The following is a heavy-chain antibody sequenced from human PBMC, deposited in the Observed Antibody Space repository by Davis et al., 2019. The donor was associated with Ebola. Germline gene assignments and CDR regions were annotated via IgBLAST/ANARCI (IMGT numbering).Heavy chain of an antibody. D-gene: IGHD3-10*01. CDR2: IAGSGGST. V-gene: IGHV3-23*01. CDR3: ARGYYGSGSYYNRFDY. CDR1: GFTFSSYA. Sequence: GESLKISCAASGFTFSSYAMSWVRQAPGKGLEWVSAIAGSGGSTYHADSVKGRFTISRDNAKNSLYLQMNSLRDEDTAVYYCARGYYGSGSYYNRFDYWGQGTLVTVSS. J-gene: IGHJ4*02.